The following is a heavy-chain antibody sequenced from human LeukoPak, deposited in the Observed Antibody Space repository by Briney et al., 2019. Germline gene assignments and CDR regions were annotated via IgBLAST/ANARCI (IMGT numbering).Heavy chain of an antibody. D-gene: IGHD2-21*02. CDR3: AREQTGCGGGCCDY. Sequence: RGSLRLSCAASGFAFSSYEMNWVRQAPGMGLEWVSYIDGSGGSRHYADSVKGRFTISRDNAENSLYLQMKSLRAEDTALYYCAREQTGCGGGCCDYWGQGILVTVSS. J-gene: IGHJ4*02. V-gene: IGHV3-48*03. CDR1: GFAFSSYE. CDR2: IDGSGGSR.